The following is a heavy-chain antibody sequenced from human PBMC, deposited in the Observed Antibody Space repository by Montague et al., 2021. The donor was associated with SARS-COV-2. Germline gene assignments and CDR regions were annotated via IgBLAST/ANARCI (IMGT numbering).Heavy chain of an antibody. D-gene: IGHD6-13*01. CDR1: GDSVSSNSAT. J-gene: IGHJ4*02. Sequence: CAISGDSVSSNSATWNWLRQSPSRGLEWLGRTYYRSMWKSDYARSVKSRIAINPDTSKNQLSLQLSSVTPEDTALYYCVRGIEAAGSYDYWGQGTLVTASS. CDR3: VRGIEAAGSYDY. CDR2: TYYRSMWKS. V-gene: IGHV6-1*01.